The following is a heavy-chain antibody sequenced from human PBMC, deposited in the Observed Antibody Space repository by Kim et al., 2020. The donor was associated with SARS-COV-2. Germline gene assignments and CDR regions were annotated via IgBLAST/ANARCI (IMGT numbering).Heavy chain of an antibody. CDR1: GATLSSYG. Sequence: GGSLRLSCTASGATLSSYGMHWVRQAPGKGLEWVAVISYDGSNKYYADSVKGRFIISRDNSKNTLYLQMNSLRAEDTAVYYCAKAMPSMQWLTLDYWGQGTLVTVSS. J-gene: IGHJ4*02. CDR3: AKAMPSMQWLTLDY. CDR2: ISYDGSNK. V-gene: IGHV3-30*18. D-gene: IGHD6-19*01.